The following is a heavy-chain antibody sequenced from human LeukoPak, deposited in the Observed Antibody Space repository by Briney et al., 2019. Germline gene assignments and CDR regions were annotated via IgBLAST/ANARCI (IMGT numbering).Heavy chain of an antibody. Sequence: GSLRLSCAASGFTFSSYAMSWVRQAPGKGLEWVSTISGSGGSTFYADSVKGRFTISRDNSKNTLYLQMNSLRAEDTAVYYCAKERSDSYEYFDYWGQGTLVTVSS. V-gene: IGHV3-23*01. J-gene: IGHJ4*02. CDR3: AKERSDSYEYFDY. CDR2: ISGSGGST. CDR1: GFTFSSYA. D-gene: IGHD5-18*01.